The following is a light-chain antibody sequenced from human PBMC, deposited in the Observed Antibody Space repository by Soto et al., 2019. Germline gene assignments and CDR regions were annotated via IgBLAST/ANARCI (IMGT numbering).Light chain of an antibody. CDR1: QGISNY. J-gene: IGKJ4*01. CDR2: AAS. V-gene: IGKV1-27*01. Sequence: DIQMTQSPSSLSESVGDRVTITCRASQGISNYLAWYQQKPGKVPKLLIYAASTLHSGVTSRFSGSGSGTDFTLTISTLQPADVATYYCQKYDSVPITFGGGTKVEIE. CDR3: QKYDSVPIT.